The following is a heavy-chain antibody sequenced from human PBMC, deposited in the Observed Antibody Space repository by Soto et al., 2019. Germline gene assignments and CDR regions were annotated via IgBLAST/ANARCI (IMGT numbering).Heavy chain of an antibody. CDR1: GYTFTDYA. CDR2: ISTGNGNT. Sequence: ASVKVSCKASGYTFTDYAMHWVRQAPGQRLEWMGWISTGNGNTKYSPKFQGRVTLTRDTYANTAYMELSSVRDEDTAVYYCAKCSHIWTPDYSGQGTLFAVSS. V-gene: IGHV1-3*04. CDR3: AKCSHIWTPDY. D-gene: IGHD1-1*01. J-gene: IGHJ4*02.